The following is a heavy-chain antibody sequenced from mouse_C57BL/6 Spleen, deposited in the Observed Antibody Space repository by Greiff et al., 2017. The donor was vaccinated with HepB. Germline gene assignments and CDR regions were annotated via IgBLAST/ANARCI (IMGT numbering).Heavy chain of an antibody. Sequence: VQLQQSGAELVRPGSSVKLSCKASGYTFTSYWMHWVKQRPIQGLEWIGNIDPSDSETHYNQKFKDKATLTVDKSSSTAYMQLSSLTSEDSAVYYCARRGYDYDSDFDYWGQGTTLTVSS. D-gene: IGHD2-4*01. J-gene: IGHJ2*01. CDR2: IDPSDSET. V-gene: IGHV1-52*01. CDR3: ARRGYDYDSDFDY. CDR1: GYTFTSYW.